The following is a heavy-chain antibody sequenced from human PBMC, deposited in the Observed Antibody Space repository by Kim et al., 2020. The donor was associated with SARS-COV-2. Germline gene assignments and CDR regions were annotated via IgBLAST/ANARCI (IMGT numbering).Heavy chain of an antibody. J-gene: IGHJ6*02. V-gene: IGHV4-59*13. CDR1: GGSISTYY. CDR2: IYYSGST. CDR3: ARDKQAVAGNYYYYGMDV. Sequence: SETLSLTCTVSGGSISTYYWSWIRQPPGKGLEWIGYIYYSGSTNHNPSIKSRVTISVDTSKNQFSLRLSSVTAADTAVYYCARDKQAVAGNYYYYGMDVWGQGTTVTVSS. D-gene: IGHD6-19*01.